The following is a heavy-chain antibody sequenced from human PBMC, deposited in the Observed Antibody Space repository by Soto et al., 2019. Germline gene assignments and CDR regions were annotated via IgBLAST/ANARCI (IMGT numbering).Heavy chain of an antibody. CDR1: GGTFNTDT. CDR3: ARDDYEGYTEEGFEI. CDR2: FIPMFDLA. Sequence: QVQLEQSGAEVKKPGSSVKISCRASGGTFNTDTITWVRQAPGQGLEWLGRFIPMFDLADYAQKFQGRVTLTADKSLNTAYLELSRLKSDDTAIYYCARDDYEGYTEEGFEIWGQGTKVTVSS. D-gene: IGHD4-17*01. J-gene: IGHJ3*02. V-gene: IGHV1-69*08.